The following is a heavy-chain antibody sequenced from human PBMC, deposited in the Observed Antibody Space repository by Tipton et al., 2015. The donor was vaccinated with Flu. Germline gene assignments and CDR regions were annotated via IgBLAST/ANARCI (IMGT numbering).Heavy chain of an antibody. V-gene: IGHV4-39*07. J-gene: IGHJ4*02. CDR2: TYYSGST. CDR1: GGSISSSNYY. CDR3: ARDGAIFGVVTPFGY. D-gene: IGHD3-3*01. Sequence: TLSLTCTVSGGSISSSNYYWGWIRQPPGKGLEWLGSTYYSGSTYYNPSLKSRVTISVDTSKNQFSLKLSSVTAADTAVYYCARDGAIFGVVTPFGYWGQGTLVTVSS.